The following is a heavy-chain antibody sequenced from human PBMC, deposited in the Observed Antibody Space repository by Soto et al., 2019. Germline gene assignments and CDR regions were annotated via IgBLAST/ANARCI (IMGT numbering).Heavy chain of an antibody. V-gene: IGHV1-2*04. D-gene: IGHD3-3*01. CDR3: ARDLHRLNYDFWSGYYTPDWFDP. Sequence: PSVKVSCKASGYTFTGYYMHWVRQAPGQGLEWMGWINPNSGGTNYAQKFQGWVTMTRDTSISTAYMELSRLRSDDTAVYYCARDLHRLNYDFWSGYYTPDWFDPWGQGTLVTVSS. CDR1: GYTFTGYY. J-gene: IGHJ5*02. CDR2: INPNSGGT.